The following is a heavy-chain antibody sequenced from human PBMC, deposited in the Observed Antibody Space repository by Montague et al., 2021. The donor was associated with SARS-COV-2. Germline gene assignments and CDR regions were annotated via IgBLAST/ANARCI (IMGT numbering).Heavy chain of an antibody. CDR1: GASISSGGYY. V-gene: IGHV4-31*03. CDR3: ASFMIQAVPNY. D-gene: IGHD3-16*01. CDR2: IFHSGTT. J-gene: IGHJ4*02. Sequence: TLSLTCTVSGASISSGGYYWSWIRQHPGKGLEWIGYIFHSGTTYYSPSLESRVTMSVDTSENQFSLKLAFVTAADTAVYYCASFMIQAVPNYWGQGTLVTVSS.